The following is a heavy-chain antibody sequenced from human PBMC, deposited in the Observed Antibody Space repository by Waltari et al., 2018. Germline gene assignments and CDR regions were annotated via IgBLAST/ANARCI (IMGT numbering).Heavy chain of an antibody. CDR3: ARGLRFTESLDS. V-gene: IGHV7-4-1*02. CDR2: IHPSTGNP. CDR1: GYTFSTYA. Sequence: QVQLVQPVSELKKPGSSVIISCTASGYTFSTYAINWVRHAPGQGPQWMGWIHPSTGNPTYARDFIGRFVFSLDSSVTTAHLEISDLKTEDTAVYYCARGLRFTESLDSWGRGTLVTVSS. D-gene: IGHD4-4*01. J-gene: IGHJ4*02.